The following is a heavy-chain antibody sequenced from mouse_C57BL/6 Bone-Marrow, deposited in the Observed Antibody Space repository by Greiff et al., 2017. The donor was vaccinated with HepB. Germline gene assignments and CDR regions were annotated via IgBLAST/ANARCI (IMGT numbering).Heavy chain of an antibody. CDR3: AKTLITTVVGDYAMDY. CDR2: IWGDGST. D-gene: IGHD1-1*01. J-gene: IGHJ4*01. V-gene: IGHV2-3*01. Sequence: VKVVESGPGLVAPSQSLSITCTVSGFSLTSYGVSWVRQPPGKGLEWLGVIWGDGSTNYHSALISRLSISKDNSKSQVFLKLNSLQTDDTATYYCAKTLITTVVGDYAMDYWGQGTSVTVSS. CDR1: GFSLTSYG.